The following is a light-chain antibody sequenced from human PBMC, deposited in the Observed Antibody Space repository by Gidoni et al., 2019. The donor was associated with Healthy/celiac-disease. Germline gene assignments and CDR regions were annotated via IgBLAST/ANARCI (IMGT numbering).Light chain of an antibody. CDR3: QQYNNWPLT. CDR1: QSVRSN. V-gene: IGKV3-15*01. CDR2: GAS. J-gene: IGKJ3*01. Sequence: EVVMTQSPATLSVSPGERATLSCRASQSVRSNLAWYQQKPGQAPRLLIYGASTRATDIPARFSGSGSGTEFTLTISSLQSEDCAVYYCQQYNNWPLTFGPXTKVDIK.